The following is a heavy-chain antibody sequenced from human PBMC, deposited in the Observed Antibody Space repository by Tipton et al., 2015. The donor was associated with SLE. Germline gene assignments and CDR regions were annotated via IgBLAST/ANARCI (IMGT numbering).Heavy chain of an antibody. V-gene: IGHV3-30*04. CDR3: ARDQTPGLAAAAVFNS. CDR2: ISYDGSNK. CDR1: GFTFSSYA. D-gene: IGHD6-13*01. J-gene: IGHJ4*02. Sequence: SLRLSCAASGFTFSSYAMHWVRQAPGKGLEWVAVISYDGSNKYYADSVKGRFTISRDNSKNTLYLQMNSLRAEDTAVYYCARDQTPGLAAAAVFNSWGQGTLVTVSS.